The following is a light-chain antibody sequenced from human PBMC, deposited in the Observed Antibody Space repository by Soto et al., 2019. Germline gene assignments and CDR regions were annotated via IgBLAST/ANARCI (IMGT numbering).Light chain of an antibody. CDR1: QSISSNY. V-gene: IGKV3-20*01. J-gene: IGKJ1*01. CDR3: QQYSSSPRT. CDR2: GAS. Sequence: NVLTHSPGTLSLSPGEGATLSCRLSQSISSNYLAWYHQKPGQAPRLLIFGASSRATDIPDRFRGSGSGRDFVLNISRLEPEDSGVYYCQQYSSSPRTFGQGTKVDIK.